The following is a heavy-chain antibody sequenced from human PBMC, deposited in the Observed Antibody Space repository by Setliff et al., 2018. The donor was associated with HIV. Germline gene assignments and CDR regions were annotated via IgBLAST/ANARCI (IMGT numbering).Heavy chain of an antibody. J-gene: IGHJ4*02. Sequence: SETLSLTCAVYGESFSAYFWNWIRQPPGKGLEWIGEINHSGNTNYNPSLKSRVTISVDTSKNQFSLKLNSVTAADTAVYYCATGLTMTPDYWGQGSLVTVA. CDR1: GESFSAYF. CDR2: INHSGNT. CDR3: ATGLTMTPDY. V-gene: IGHV4-34*01. D-gene: IGHD7-27*01.